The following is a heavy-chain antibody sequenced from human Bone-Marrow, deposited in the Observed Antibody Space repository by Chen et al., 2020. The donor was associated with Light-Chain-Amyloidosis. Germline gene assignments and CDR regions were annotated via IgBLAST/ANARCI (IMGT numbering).Heavy chain of an antibody. CDR3: ARRRDGYNFDY. Sequence: EVQLEQSGPEVKKPGESLKISCKGSGYTFPNYWIGWVRQMPGKGLEWMGVIYPDDSDARYSPSFEGQVTISADKSITTAYLHWRSLKASDTAMYYCARRRDGYNFDYWGQGTLDTVSS. CDR1: GYTFPNYW. CDR2: IYPDDSDA. D-gene: IGHD5-12*01. V-gene: IGHV5-51*01. J-gene: IGHJ4*02.